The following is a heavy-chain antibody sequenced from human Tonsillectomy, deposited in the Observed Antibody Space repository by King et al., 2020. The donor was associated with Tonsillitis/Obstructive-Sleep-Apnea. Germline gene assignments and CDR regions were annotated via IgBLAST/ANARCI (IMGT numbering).Heavy chain of an antibody. V-gene: IGHV1-69*01. J-gene: IGHJ4*02. CDR1: GGTFSSYA. Sequence: VQLVQSGAEVKKPGSSVKVSCKASGGTFSSYAISWVRQAPGQGLEWMGGIIPIFGTANYAQKFQGRVTITADESTSTAYMELSSRRSEDTAVYYCARIVDTAPGYYFDYWGQGTLVTVSS. CDR2: IIPIFGTA. D-gene: IGHD5-18*01. CDR3: ARIVDTAPGYYFDY.